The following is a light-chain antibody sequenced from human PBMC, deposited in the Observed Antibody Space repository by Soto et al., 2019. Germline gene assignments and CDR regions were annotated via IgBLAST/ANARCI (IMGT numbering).Light chain of an antibody. V-gene: IGLV1-40*01. CDR1: SSNIGAGYD. Sequence: QSVLTQPPSVSGAPGQRVTISCTGSSSNIGAGYDVHWYQQLPGTAPKLLIFGNNNRPSGVPDRFSGSKSGTSASLAITGLQAEDVSDYYCQSYDSSLSGWMVVFGGGTKLTVL. CDR2: GNN. CDR3: QSYDSSLSGWMVV. J-gene: IGLJ2*01.